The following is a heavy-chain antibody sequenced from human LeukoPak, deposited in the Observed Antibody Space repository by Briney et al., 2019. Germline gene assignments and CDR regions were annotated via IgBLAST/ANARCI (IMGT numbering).Heavy chain of an antibody. Sequence: GGSLRLSCAASGFTFSSYNMNWVRQAPGKGLEWVSSISSSSSYIYYADSVKGRFTISRDNAKNSLYLQMNSLRAEDTAVYYCARAQGRGYSYGFPTQIDYWGQGTLVTVSS. CDR2: ISSSSSYI. CDR1: GFTFSSYN. J-gene: IGHJ4*02. CDR3: ARAQGRGYSYGFPTQIDY. V-gene: IGHV3-21*01. D-gene: IGHD5-18*01.